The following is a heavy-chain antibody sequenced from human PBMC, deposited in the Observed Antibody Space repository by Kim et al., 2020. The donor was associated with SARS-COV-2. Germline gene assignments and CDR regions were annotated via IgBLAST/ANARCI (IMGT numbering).Heavy chain of an antibody. CDR3: ARGNLGSSWYEPTNWFDP. CDR1: GGSITSGGYY. Sequence: SETLSLTCTVSGGSITSGGYYWSWIRQHPGKGLEWIGYIYYSGSTYYNPSLKSRVTISVDTSKNQFSLKLSSVTAADTAVYYCARGNLGSSWYEPTNWFDPWGQGTLVTVSS. V-gene: IGHV4-31*03. D-gene: IGHD6-13*01. CDR2: IYYSGST. J-gene: IGHJ5*02.